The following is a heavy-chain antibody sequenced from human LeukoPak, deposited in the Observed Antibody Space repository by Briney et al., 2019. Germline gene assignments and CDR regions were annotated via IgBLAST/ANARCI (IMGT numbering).Heavy chain of an antibody. CDR3: ARVRRQRSQLDN. D-gene: IGHD6-25*01. CDR1: GFTFSSYG. CDR2: INSDGSST. Sequence: GRSLRLSCAASGFTFSSYGMHWVRQAPGKGLVWVSRINSDGSSTSYADSVKGRFTISRDNAKNTLYLQMNSLRAEDTAVYYCARVRRQRSQLDNWGQGTLVTVSS. V-gene: IGHV3-74*01. J-gene: IGHJ4*02.